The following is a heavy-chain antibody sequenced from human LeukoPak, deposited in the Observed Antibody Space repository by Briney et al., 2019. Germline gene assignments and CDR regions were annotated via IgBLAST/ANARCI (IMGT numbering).Heavy chain of an antibody. CDR3: AKDTVAVAGTGYFEH. CDR1: GFTFSSYW. D-gene: IGHD6-19*01. V-gene: IGHV3-23*01. Sequence: PGGSLRLSCAASGFTFSSYWMHWVRQAPGKGLEWVSAISGSDGGTFYADSVKGRFTISRDNSKSTLYLQINSLRAEDTAIYYCAKDTVAVAGTGYFEHWGQGTLVTVSS. J-gene: IGHJ1*01. CDR2: ISGSDGGT.